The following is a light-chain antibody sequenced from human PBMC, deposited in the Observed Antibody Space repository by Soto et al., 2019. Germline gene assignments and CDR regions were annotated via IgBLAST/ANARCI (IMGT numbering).Light chain of an antibody. J-gene: IGLJ1*01. CDR1: GSNLGRNY. V-gene: IGLV1-51*01. CDR2: DNV. CDR3: GTWDNSLSAYV. Sequence: QSVLTQPPSVSATPGQKVTISCSGSGSNLGRNYVSWYQQLPGTAPKLLIYDNVYRFSGIPARFSGYKSGTSATLAITGLQTGDEGDYYCGTWDNSLSAYVFGSGTKVTVL.